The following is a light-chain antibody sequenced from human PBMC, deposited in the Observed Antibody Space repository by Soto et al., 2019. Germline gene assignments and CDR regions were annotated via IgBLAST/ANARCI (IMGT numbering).Light chain of an antibody. J-gene: IGKJ4*02. CDR1: RNVTANF. CDR2: GAS. V-gene: IGKV3-20*01. Sequence: EIVLTQSPGTLSLSPGERATLSCRASRNVTANFVAWYQHKSGRAPRLLIYGASNRATGISDRFTGSGSGTDFPLTISRLEPGDFGMFYCQQYGSSPLTFGRGPK. CDR3: QQYGSSPLT.